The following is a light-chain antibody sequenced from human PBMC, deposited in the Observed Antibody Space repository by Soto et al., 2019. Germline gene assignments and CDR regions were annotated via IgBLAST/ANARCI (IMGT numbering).Light chain of an antibody. CDR1: QSVSSY. CDR3: QQGGT. V-gene: IGKV3-11*01. J-gene: IGKJ4*01. CDR2: DAS. Sequence: EIVLTQSPATLSLSPGERATLSCRASQSVSSYLAWYQQKPGQAPRLLIYDASNRATGIPARFSGSGSGTDFTRTISSLEPEDFAVYYCQQGGTFGGGTKVEIK.